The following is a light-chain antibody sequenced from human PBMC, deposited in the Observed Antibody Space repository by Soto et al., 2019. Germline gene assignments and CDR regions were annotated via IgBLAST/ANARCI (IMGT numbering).Light chain of an antibody. Sequence: QSVLTQPASLSVSPGQSITISCTGTSSDIGAYDYVSWFQQHPGKAPKLMISEVNNRPSGVSNRFSGSKSGNTAYLTISGLQVEDAAEYFCLSFTTTGTHIFGTGTKVPV. CDR3: LSFTTTGTHI. CDR2: EVN. V-gene: IGLV2-14*01. J-gene: IGLJ1*01. CDR1: SSDIGAYDY.